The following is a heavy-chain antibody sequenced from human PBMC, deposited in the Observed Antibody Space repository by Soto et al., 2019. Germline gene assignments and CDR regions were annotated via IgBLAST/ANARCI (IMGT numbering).Heavy chain of an antibody. CDR3: ARAPFLEWFLSMDV. CDR1: GGSISSYY. CDR2: IYTSGST. V-gene: IGHV4-4*07. D-gene: IGHD3-3*02. Sequence: SETLSLTCTVSGGSISSYYWSWIRQPAGKGLEWIGRIYTSGSTNYNPSLKSRVTMSVDTSKNQFSLKLSSVTAADTAVYYCARAPFLEWFLSMDVWGQGTTVTVSS. J-gene: IGHJ6*02.